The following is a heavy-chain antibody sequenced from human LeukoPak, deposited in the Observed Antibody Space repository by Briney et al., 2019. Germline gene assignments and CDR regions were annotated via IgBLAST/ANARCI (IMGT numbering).Heavy chain of an antibody. CDR3: AGHARGSYLVH. Sequence: GGSLRLSCAGSGFTFSDYYMSWIRQAPGKGLEWVSLISSLSPPAISYGDSVKGRFTTSRDDVKNSLFLQMSSLRVEDTAMYYCAGHARGSYLVHWGQGILVTVSA. V-gene: IGHV3-11*01. CDR1: GFTFSDYY. J-gene: IGHJ4*02. CDR2: ISSLSPPAI.